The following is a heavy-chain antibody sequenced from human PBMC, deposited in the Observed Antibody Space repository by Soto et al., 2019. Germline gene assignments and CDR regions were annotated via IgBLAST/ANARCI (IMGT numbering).Heavy chain of an antibody. V-gene: IGHV4-59*01. CDR3: ARARRLWKQLVPPYIWFDP. D-gene: IGHD6-13*01. CDR1: GGPIRGYY. CDR2: IAYTGIT. J-gene: IGHJ5*02. Sequence: SETLSLTCSVSGGPIRGYYLSWVRQAPGKGLEWIAYIAYTGITGYNPSLRSRVTISGDTSQNVFSLKMTSVTAADTAVYYCARARRLWKQLVPPYIWFDPWGEGTLVTVSS.